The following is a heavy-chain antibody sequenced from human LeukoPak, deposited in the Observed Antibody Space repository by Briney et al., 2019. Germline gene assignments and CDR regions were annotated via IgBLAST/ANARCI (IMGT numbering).Heavy chain of an antibody. D-gene: IGHD2-2*01. CDR3: ARDRDIVVVPAAHQVNYYYYGMDV. CDR2: ISAYNGNT. Sequence: ASVKVSCKASGYTFASYGISWVRQAPGQGLEWMGWISAYNGNTNYAQKLQGRVTMTTDTSTSTAYMELRSLRSDDTAVYYCARDRDIVVVPAAHQVNYYYYGMDVWGQGTTVTVSS. V-gene: IGHV1-18*01. J-gene: IGHJ6*02. CDR1: GYTFASYG.